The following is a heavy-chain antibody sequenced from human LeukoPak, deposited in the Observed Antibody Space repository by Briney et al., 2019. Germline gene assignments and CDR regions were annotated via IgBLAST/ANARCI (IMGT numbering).Heavy chain of an antibody. Sequence: GGSLRLSCAASGFTLSSYAMSWVRQAPGKGLEWVSAISGSGGSTYYADSVKGRFTISRDNSKNTLYLQMNSLRAEDTAVYYCAKVVVVTDAFDIWGQGTMVTVSS. J-gene: IGHJ3*02. V-gene: IGHV3-23*01. CDR1: GFTLSSYA. CDR2: ISGSGGST. D-gene: IGHD2-21*01. CDR3: AKVVVVTDAFDI.